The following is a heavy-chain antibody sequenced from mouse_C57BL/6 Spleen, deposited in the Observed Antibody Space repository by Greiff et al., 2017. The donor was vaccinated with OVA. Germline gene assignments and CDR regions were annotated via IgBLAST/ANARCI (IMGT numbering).Heavy chain of an antibody. Sequence: VQLKQSGPELVKPGASVKISCKASGYSFTGYYMNWVKQSPEKSLEWIGEINPSTGGTTYNQKFKAKATLTVDKSSSTAYMQLKSLTSEDSAVYYCARWRYYYGSKDYAMDYWGQGTSVTVSS. CDR3: ARWRYYYGSKDYAMDY. D-gene: IGHD1-1*01. CDR2: INPSTGGT. CDR1: GYSFTGYY. J-gene: IGHJ4*01. V-gene: IGHV1-42*01.